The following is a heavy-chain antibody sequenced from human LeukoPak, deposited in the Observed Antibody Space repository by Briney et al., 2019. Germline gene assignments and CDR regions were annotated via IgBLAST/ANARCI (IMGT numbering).Heavy chain of an antibody. CDR3: AGSRGHSFGYVDY. CDR1: GGSFSGYY. CDR2: INHSGST. V-gene: IGHV4-34*01. D-gene: IGHD5-18*01. Sequence: MPSETLSLTCAVYGGSFSGYYWSWIRQPPGKGLEWIGEINHSGSTNYNPSLKSRVTISVDTSKNQFSLKLSSVTAADTAVYYCAGSRGHSFGYVDYWGQATLVTVSS. J-gene: IGHJ4*02.